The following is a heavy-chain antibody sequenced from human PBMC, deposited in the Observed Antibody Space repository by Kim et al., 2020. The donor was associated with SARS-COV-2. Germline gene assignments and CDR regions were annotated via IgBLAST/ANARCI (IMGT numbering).Heavy chain of an antibody. Sequence: SETLSLTCTVSGVSITSNSYYWGWVRQPAGKGLEWIGRFYTSGSTTYNPSLRSRVAISMDTSKNQFSLRLSSVTAADTAIYYCASSISSGWNWFDPWGQGTLVTVSS. J-gene: IGHJ5*02. CDR2: FYTSGST. CDR3: ASSISSGWNWFDP. V-gene: IGHV4-61*02. D-gene: IGHD6-19*01. CDR1: GVSITSNSYY.